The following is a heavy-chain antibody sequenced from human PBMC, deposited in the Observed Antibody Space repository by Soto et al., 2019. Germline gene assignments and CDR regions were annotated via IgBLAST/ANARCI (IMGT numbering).Heavy chain of an antibody. CDR2: IYYSGST. CDR3: ARAGGYYYGSGSYYCY. D-gene: IGHD3-10*01. J-gene: IGHJ4*02. V-gene: IGHV4-39*01. CDR1: GGSISSSSYY. Sequence: SETLSLTCTVSGGSISSSSYYWGWIRQPPGKGLEWIGSIYYSGSTYYNPSLKSRVTISVDTSKNQFSLKLSSVTAADTAVYYCARAGGYYYGSGSYYCYWGQGTLVTVSS.